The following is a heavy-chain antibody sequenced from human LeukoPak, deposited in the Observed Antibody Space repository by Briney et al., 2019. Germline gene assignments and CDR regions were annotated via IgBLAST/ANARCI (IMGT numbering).Heavy chain of an antibody. CDR2: IYYSGST. J-gene: IGHJ4*02. D-gene: IGHD5-18*01. CDR1: GGSISSYY. CDR3: ASSREYSYGQIDY. V-gene: IGHV4-59*01. Sequence: PSETLSLTCTVSGGSISSYYWSWLRQPPGKGLEWIGYIYYSGSTNYNPSLKSRVTISVDTSKNQFSLKLSSVTAADTAVYYCASSREYSYGQIDYWGQGTLVTVSS.